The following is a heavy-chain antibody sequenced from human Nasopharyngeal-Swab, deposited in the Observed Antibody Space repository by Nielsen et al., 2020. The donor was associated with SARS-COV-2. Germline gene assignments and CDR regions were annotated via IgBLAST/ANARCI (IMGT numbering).Heavy chain of an antibody. CDR3: VRPEGVATSFKYSFQYGVDV. CDR2: INTSENDT. CDR1: GYNFNNYR. Sequence: GESLKISWTASGYNFNNYRIAWVRQIPGKGLEWVGIINTSENDTRYSPSFQGQVTISADKSISTAYLQWSSLQDSHTAMYYCVRPEGVATSFKYSFQYGVDVWGQGTMVTVPS. D-gene: IGHD5-12*01. J-gene: IGHJ6*02. V-gene: IGHV5-51*01.